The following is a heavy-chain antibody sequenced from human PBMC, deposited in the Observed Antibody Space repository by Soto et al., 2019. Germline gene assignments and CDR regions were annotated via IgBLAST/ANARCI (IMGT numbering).Heavy chain of an antibody. D-gene: IGHD6-6*01. CDR3: GRDLPSISARPGGWFDP. CDR1: GFPFSRYW. CDR2: IKQDGSEK. V-gene: IGHV3-7*01. J-gene: IGHJ5*02. Sequence: EVQLVESGGGLVQPGGSLSLSCAAFGFPFSRYWMSWVRQAPGKGLEWVANIKQDGSEKSYVDSVKGRFSISRDNAKNSLYLQMNSLRVEDTAVYFCGRDLPSISARPGGWFDPWGQGTLVTVSS.